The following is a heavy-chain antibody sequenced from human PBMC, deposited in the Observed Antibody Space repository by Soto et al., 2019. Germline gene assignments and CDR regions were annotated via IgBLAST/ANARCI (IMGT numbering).Heavy chain of an antibody. Sequence: SETLSLTCTVSGGSISSYYWSWIRQPPGKGLEWIGYIYYSGSTNYNPSLKSRVTISVDTSKNQFSLKLSSVTAADTAVYYCARATSHANWNYVSWFDPWGQGTLVTVSS. J-gene: IGHJ5*02. CDR1: GGSISSYY. D-gene: IGHD1-7*01. CDR2: IYYSGST. V-gene: IGHV4-59*01. CDR3: ARATSHANWNYVSWFDP.